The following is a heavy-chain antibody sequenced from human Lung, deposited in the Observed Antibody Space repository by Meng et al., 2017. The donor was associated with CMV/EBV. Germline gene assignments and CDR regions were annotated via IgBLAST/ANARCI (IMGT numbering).Heavy chain of an antibody. Sequence: ASVKVSCKASGYTFTGYYMHWVRQAPGQGLEWMGWINPNSGGTNYAQKFQGRVTMTRDTSISTAYMELSRLRSDDTAVYYCARACSSTSCYPYYYYYYGMDVWGQGTTVTVFS. J-gene: IGHJ6*02. D-gene: IGHD2-2*01. CDR3: ARACSSTSCYPYYYYYYGMDV. V-gene: IGHV1-2*02. CDR1: GYTFTGYY. CDR2: INPNSGGT.